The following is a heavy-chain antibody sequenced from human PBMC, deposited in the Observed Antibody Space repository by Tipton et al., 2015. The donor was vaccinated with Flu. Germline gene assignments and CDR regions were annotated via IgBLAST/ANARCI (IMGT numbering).Heavy chain of an antibody. D-gene: IGHD3-3*01. J-gene: IGHJ6*02. CDR1: GGSISSYY. Sequence: PSLTCTVSGGSISSYYWSWIRQPPGKGLEWIGYIYYSGSTNYNPSLKSRVTISVDTSKNQFSLKLTSVTAADTAVYYCARVPLSGDMDVWGQGTTVTVSS. CDR2: IYYSGST. CDR3: ARVPLSGDMDV. V-gene: IGHV4-59*01.